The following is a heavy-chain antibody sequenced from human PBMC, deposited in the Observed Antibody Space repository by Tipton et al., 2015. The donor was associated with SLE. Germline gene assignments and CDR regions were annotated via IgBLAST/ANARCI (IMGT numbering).Heavy chain of an antibody. CDR3: ARAPVVAATNAFDI. Sequence: TLSLTCAVYGGSFSGYYWSWIRQPPGKWLEWIGEIHHSGSTNYNPSLKSRVTISVDTSKNQFSLKLSSVTAADTAVYYCARAPVVAATNAFDIWGQGTMVTVSS. V-gene: IGHV4-34*01. CDR2: IHHSGST. D-gene: IGHD2-15*01. J-gene: IGHJ3*02. CDR1: GGSFSGYY.